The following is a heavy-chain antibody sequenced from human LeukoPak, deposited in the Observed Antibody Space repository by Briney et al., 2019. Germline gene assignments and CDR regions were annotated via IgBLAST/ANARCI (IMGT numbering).Heavy chain of an antibody. CDR2: MYYGGTT. J-gene: IGHJ4*02. V-gene: IGHV4-39*01. D-gene: IGHD5-12*01. CDR3: ATGKYSGYYDY. Sequence: SETLSLTCTVSGGSIGTSTCYGGWVRQPPGKGLEWIGGMYYGGTTYYNPSLKSRVTLSVDTSKNQFSLRLSSVTAADSAVYFCATGKYSGYYDYWGQGTLVTVSS. CDR1: GGSIGTSTCY.